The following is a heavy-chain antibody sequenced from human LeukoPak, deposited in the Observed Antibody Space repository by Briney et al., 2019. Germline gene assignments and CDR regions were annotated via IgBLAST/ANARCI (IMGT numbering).Heavy chain of an antibody. CDR2: IRYDGSNK. CDR3: AKEDYYGSGSYYRGYYYYYHMDV. V-gene: IGHV3-30*02. J-gene: IGHJ6*03. D-gene: IGHD3-10*01. Sequence: PGGSLRLSCAASGFTFSSYGMHWVRQAPGKGLEWVAFIRYDGSNKYYADSVKGRSTISRDNSKNTLYLQMNSLRAEDTAVYYCAKEDYYGSGSYYRGYYYYYHMDVWGKGTTVTVSS. CDR1: GFTFSSYG.